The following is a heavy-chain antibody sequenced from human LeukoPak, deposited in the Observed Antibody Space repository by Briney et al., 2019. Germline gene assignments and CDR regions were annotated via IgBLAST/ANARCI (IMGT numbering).Heavy chain of an antibody. CDR1: RFTFDDYA. J-gene: IGHJ4*02. V-gene: IGHV3-43*02. CDR2: ISGDGGST. CDR3: AKGRVYYGSGNSPLFDY. Sequence: GGSLRLSCAASRFTFDDYAMHWVRQAPGKGLEWVSLISGDGGSTYYADSVKGRFTISRDNSKNSLYLQMNSLRTEDTALYYCAKGRVYYGSGNSPLFDYWGQGTLVTVSS. D-gene: IGHD3-10*01.